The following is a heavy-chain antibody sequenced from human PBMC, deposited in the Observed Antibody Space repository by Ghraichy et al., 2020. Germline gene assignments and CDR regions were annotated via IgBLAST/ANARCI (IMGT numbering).Heavy chain of an antibody. CDR1: GGSISSSSYY. Sequence: SETLSLTCTVSGGSISSSSYYWGWIRQPPGKGLEWIGSIYYSGSTYYNPSLKSRVTISVDTSKNQFSLKLSSVTAADTAVYYCARQPRYSSSWTWFDPWGQGTLVTVSS. J-gene: IGHJ5*02. V-gene: IGHV4-39*01. D-gene: IGHD6-13*01. CDR2: IYYSGST. CDR3: ARQPRYSSSWTWFDP.